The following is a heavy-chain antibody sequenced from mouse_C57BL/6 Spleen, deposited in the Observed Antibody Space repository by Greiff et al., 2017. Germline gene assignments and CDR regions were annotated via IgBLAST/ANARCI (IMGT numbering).Heavy chain of an antibody. V-gene: IGHV1-54*01. CDR2: INPGSGGT. CDR3: ARSDYGFAY. D-gene: IGHD2-4*01. Sequence: VKLLESGAELVRPGTSVKVSCKASGYAFTNYLIEWVKQRPGQGLEWIGVINPGSGGTNYNEKFKGKATLTADKSSSTAYMQLSSLTSEDSAVYFCARSDYGFAYWGQGTLVTVSA. CDR1: GYAFTNYL. J-gene: IGHJ3*01.